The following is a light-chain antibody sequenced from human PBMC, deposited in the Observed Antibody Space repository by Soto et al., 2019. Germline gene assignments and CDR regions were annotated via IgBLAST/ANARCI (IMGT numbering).Light chain of an antibody. J-gene: IGLJ1*01. Sequence: QSVLTQPASVSGSPGQSITISCTGTSSDVGSYNLVSWNQQHPGKAPKLMIYEGSKRPSGVSNRFSGSKSGNTASLTISGLQAEDEADYYCCSYAGSSTYGFGTGTKV. V-gene: IGLV2-23*01. CDR3: CSYAGSSTYG. CDR2: EGS. CDR1: SSDVGSYNL.